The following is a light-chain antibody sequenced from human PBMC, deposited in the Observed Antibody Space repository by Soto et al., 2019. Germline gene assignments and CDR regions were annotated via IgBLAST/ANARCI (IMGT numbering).Light chain of an antibody. CDR3: STYTSSSIDYV. CDR2: EVS. J-gene: IGLJ1*01. CDR1: SSDVGGYNY. Sequence: QSALTQPASVSGSPGQSITISCTGTSSDVGGYNYVSWYQQHPGKAPKLMIYEVSNRPSGVSNRFSGSKSGNTASLTISGLHDDDEDDDYYSTYTSSSIDYVFGTGTKLTVL. V-gene: IGLV2-14*01.